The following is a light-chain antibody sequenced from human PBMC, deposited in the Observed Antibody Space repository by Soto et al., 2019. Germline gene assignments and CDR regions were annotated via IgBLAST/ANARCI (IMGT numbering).Light chain of an antibody. Sequence: QSALTQPASVSGSPGQSITISCTGTSSDVGGYNYVSWYQQHPGKAPKLMIYDVSNRPTGVSNRFSGAKSANTASRTSSGLYAEDEADYYCRSYTGSSTYLVFGGGTKLPVL. CDR2: DVS. J-gene: IGLJ2*01. V-gene: IGLV2-14*01. CDR1: SSDVGGYNY. CDR3: RSYTGSSTYLV.